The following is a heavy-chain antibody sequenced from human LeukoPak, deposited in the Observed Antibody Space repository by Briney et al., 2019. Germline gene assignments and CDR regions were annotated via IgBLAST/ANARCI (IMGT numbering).Heavy chain of an antibody. CDR3: PKRVPYSSSSVYFDY. CDR2: ISDYGRRT. Sequence: PGGSLRLFCAASGFPFSSYGMIWVRPPPGKGPEWVSSISDYGRRTYYADSVKGRLTICRDNSKNALFLQMNSLRAEDTAVYYCPKRVPYSSSSVYFDYWGQGTLVTVSS. V-gene: IGHV3-23*01. CDR1: GFPFSSYG. D-gene: IGHD6-6*01. J-gene: IGHJ4*02.